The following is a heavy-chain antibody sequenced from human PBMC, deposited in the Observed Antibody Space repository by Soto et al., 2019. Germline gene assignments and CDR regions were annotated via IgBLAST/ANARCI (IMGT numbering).Heavy chain of an antibody. CDR1: GYIFTSYW. D-gene: IGHD1-1*01. J-gene: IGHJ4*02. Sequence: PGESLKISCTGSGYIFTSYWIGWVRQMPGKGLEWMGIIYPGDSDTRYSPSFQGQVTISADKSISTAYLQWSSLKASDTAMYYCATHHTLDRRWPQLDYWGPGTLVTVSP. CDR3: ATHHTLDRRWPQLDY. V-gene: IGHV5-51*01. CDR2: IYPGDSDT.